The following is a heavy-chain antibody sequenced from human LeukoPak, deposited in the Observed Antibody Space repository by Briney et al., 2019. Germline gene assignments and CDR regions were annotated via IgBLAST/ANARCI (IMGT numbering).Heavy chain of an antibody. Sequence: ASVKVSCKASGYTFTSYGISWVRQAPGQGLEWMGWISAYNGNTNYAQKLQGRVTMTTDTSTSTAYMEPRSLRSDDTAVYYCARIRIAARQSWFDPWGQGTLVTVSS. CDR1: GYTFTSYG. D-gene: IGHD6-6*01. CDR3: ARIRIAARQSWFDP. V-gene: IGHV1-18*01. CDR2: ISAYNGNT. J-gene: IGHJ5*02.